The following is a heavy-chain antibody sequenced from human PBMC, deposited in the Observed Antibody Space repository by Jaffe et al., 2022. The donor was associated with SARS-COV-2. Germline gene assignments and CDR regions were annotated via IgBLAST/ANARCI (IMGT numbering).Heavy chain of an antibody. D-gene: IGHD5-12*01. CDR2: IYPSHGSS. V-gene: IGHV1-46*04. J-gene: IGHJ6*03. Sequence: QVQLVQSGAEVKKPGASVKVSCKASGYTFTSYYMHWVRQAPGQGLEWMGVIYPSHGSSSYAQKLQGRVTMTWDTSTSTVYMDLSSLRSEDTAVYYCTRGGGYSGYDDYYMDVWGKGTTVTVSS. CDR1: GYTFTSYY. CDR3: TRGGGYSGYDDYYMDV.